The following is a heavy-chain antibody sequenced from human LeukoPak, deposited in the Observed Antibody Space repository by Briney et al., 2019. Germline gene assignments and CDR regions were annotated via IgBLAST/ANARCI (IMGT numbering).Heavy chain of an antibody. V-gene: IGHV3-30*19. CDR3: ATNLRITMVREGGGDWEKPPTY. J-gene: IGHJ4*02. CDR1: GFPFSDYV. CDR2: ISYDGSNK. D-gene: IGHD3-10*01. Sequence: PGGSLRLSCAASGFPFSDYVMHWVRQAPGKGLEWVAVISYDGSNKYYADSVKGRFTISRDNSKNTLYLQMKSLRAEDTAVYYCATNLRITMVREGGGDWEKPPTYWGQGTLVTVSS.